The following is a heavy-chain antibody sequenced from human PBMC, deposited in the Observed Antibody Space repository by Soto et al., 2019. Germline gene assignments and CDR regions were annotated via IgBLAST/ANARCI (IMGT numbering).Heavy chain of an antibody. CDR1: GGTFSSYS. V-gene: IGHV1-69*01. CDR3: ARDGGRHSGGIDY. Sequence: QVQLVQSGAEVKKPGSSVKVSCKASGGTFSSYSINWVRQAPGQGLEWMGEIIPIFGTANYAQKFQGRVTITVDESTSTAYMELSSPRSEDTAVYYCARDGGRHSGGIDYWGQGTLVTVSS. CDR2: IIPIFGTA. D-gene: IGHD1-26*01. J-gene: IGHJ4*02.